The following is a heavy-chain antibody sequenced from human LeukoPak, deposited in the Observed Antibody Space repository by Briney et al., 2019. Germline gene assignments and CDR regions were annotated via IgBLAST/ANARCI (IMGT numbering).Heavy chain of an antibody. D-gene: IGHD6-13*01. J-gene: IGHJ6*02. CDR3: ARRKQQLVVYYYYGMDV. V-gene: IGHV4-34*01. CDR1: GGSFSGYY. CDR2: INHSGST. Sequence: SETLSLTCAVYGGSFSGYYWSWIRQPPGKGLEWIGEINHSGSTNYNPSLKSRVTISVDTSKNQFSLKLSSVTAADTAVYYCARRKQQLVVYYYYGMDVWGQGTTVTVS.